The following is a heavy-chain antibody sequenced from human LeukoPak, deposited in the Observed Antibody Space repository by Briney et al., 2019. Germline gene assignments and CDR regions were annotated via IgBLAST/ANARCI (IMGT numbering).Heavy chain of an antibody. CDR3: ARGPITMVRGSQTTNWFDP. D-gene: IGHD3-10*01. V-gene: IGHV4-4*07. Sequence: PSETLSLTCTVSGGSISSYYWSWIRQPAGKGLEWIGRIYTSGSTNYNPSLKSRVTMSVDTSENQFSLKLSSVTAADTAVYYCARGPITMVRGSQTTNWFDPWGQGTLVTVSS. CDR2: IYTSGST. J-gene: IGHJ5*02. CDR1: GGSISSYY.